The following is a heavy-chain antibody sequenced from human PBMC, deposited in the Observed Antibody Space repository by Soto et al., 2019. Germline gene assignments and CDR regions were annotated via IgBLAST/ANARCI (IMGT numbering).Heavy chain of an antibody. Sequence: EVQLSESGGALVQPGGSLRLSCAASGFSFTTYAMNWVRQAPGKGLEWVSGISRSGDRTYSADSVTGRFTISRDNSNNILYLQMNSLRGEDTALYYCAKGASKHYYGTSGRDAFDMWGQGTVVTVS. CDR3: AKGASKHYYGTSGRDAFDM. V-gene: IGHV3-23*01. D-gene: IGHD3-22*01. J-gene: IGHJ3*02. CDR2: ISRSGDRT. CDR1: GFSFTTYA.